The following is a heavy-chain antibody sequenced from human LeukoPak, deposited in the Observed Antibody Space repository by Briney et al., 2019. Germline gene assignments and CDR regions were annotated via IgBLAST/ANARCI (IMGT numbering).Heavy chain of an antibody. D-gene: IGHD3-10*01. V-gene: IGHV3-21*01. Sequence: AGGSLRLSCAASGFTFSSYSMNWARQAPGKGLEWVSSIISSGSYISYADSVKGRFTISRDNAKNSLYLQMNSLRAEDTAVYYCVTGRGGYWGQGTLLTVSS. CDR1: GFTFSSYS. J-gene: IGHJ4*02. CDR3: VTGRGGY. CDR2: IISSGSYI.